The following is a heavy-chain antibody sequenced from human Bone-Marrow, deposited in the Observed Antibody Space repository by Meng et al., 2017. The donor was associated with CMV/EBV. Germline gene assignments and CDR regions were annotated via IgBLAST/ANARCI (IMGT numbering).Heavy chain of an antibody. CDR3: ARDDAYYDFWSGYYYYYGMDV. CDR1: GGSFSGYY. V-gene: IGHV4-34*01. D-gene: IGHD3-3*01. Sequence: SQTLSLTCAVYGGSFSGYYWSWIRQPPGKGLEWIGSIYYSGSTYYNPSLKSRVTISVDTSKNQFSLKLSSVTAADTAVYYCARDDAYYDFWSGYYYYYGMDVWGQGTTVTVYS. CDR2: IYYSGST. J-gene: IGHJ6*02.